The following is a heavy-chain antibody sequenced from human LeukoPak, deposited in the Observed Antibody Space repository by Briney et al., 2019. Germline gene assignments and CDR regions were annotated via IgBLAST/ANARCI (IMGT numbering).Heavy chain of an antibody. V-gene: IGHV4-59*08. CDR1: GGSISSYY. D-gene: IGHD2/OR15-2a*01. CDR2: ISDIGSI. Sequence: ASETLSLTCTVSGGSISSYYWSWIQQPPGKGLEWIAYISDIGSINYNPSLKSRVTISLDTSKNQFSLKLSSVTAADTAVYYCAGHHPRNTVDFWGQGTLVTVSS. J-gene: IGHJ4*02. CDR3: AGHHPRNTVDF.